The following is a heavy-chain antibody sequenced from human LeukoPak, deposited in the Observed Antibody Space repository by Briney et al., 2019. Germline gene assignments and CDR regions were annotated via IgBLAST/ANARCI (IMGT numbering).Heavy chain of an antibody. J-gene: IGHJ4*02. V-gene: IGHV4-59*08. CDR3: ARHSDAGNQSFDY. CDR1: GGSISSYY. CDR2: IYYSGST. Sequence: SETLSLTCTVSGGSISSYYWSCIRQPPGKGLEWIGYIYYSGSTNYNPSLKSRVTISVDTSKNQFSLKLSSVTAADTAVYYCARHSDAGNQSFDYWGQGTLVTVSS. D-gene: IGHD1-14*01.